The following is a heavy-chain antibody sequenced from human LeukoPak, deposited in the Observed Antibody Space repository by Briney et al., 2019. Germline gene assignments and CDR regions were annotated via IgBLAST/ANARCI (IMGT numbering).Heavy chain of an antibody. D-gene: IGHD2-15*01. CDR3: ARGYCSGGSCHDHYYYYYMDV. CDR2: ITPICGTT. V-gene: IGHV1-69*06. CDR1: GGTFSSYA. J-gene: IGHJ6*03. Sequence: SVKVSCKASGGTFSSYAISWVRQAPGQGLEWMGRITPICGTTNYAQKFQGRVTISADKSTSTAYMELSSLRSEDTAVYYCARGYCSGGSCHDHYYYYYMDVWGKGTTVTVSS.